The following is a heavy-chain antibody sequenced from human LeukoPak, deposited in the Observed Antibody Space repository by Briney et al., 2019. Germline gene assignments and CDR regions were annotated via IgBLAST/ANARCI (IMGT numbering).Heavy chain of an antibody. CDR1: GYTFTSYG. Sequence: ASVKVSCKASGYTFTSYGISWVRQAPGQGLEWMGWISAYNGNTNYAQKLQGRVTMTTDTSTSTAYMELRSLRSDDTAVYYCARISGYADRRINWFDPWGQGTLVTVSS. J-gene: IGHJ5*02. CDR2: ISAYNGNT. CDR3: ARISGYADRRINWFDP. D-gene: IGHD5-12*01. V-gene: IGHV1-18*01.